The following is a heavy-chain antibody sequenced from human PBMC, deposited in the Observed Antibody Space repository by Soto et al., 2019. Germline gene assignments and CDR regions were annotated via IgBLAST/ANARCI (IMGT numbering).Heavy chain of an antibody. V-gene: IGHV3-15*01. D-gene: IGHD5-12*01. CDR2: IKSETDGGTT. CDR1: GFTFINAW. Sequence: PGGSLRLSCAASGFTFINAWMNWVRQAPGKGLEWVGRIKSETDGGTTDYAAPVKGRFTISRDDSKNTLYLQMNSLKTEDTAVYYCTTTVIYSGYDWVFDYWGQGTLVTVSS. J-gene: IGHJ4*02. CDR3: TTTVIYSGYDWVFDY.